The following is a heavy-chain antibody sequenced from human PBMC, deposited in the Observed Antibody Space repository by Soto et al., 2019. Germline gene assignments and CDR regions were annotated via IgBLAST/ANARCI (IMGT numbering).Heavy chain of an antibody. CDR3: ASEPHKLWFGESAPVYYYGMDV. J-gene: IGHJ6*02. V-gene: IGHV3-21*01. D-gene: IGHD3-10*01. CDR2: ISSSSSYI. Sequence: EVQLVESGGGLVKPGGSLRLSCAASGFTFSSYSMNWVRQAPGKGLEWVSSISSSSSYIYYADSVKGRFTISRDNAKNSLYLQMNSLRAEDTAVYYCASEPHKLWFGESAPVYYYGMDVWGQGTTVTVSS. CDR1: GFTFSSYS.